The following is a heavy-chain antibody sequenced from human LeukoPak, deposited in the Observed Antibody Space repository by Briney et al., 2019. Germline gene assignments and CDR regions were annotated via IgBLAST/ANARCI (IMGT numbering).Heavy chain of an antibody. CDR1: GYTFTSYD. J-gene: IGHJ4*02. V-gene: IGHV1-8*01. CDR3: ARGRMVRGVTFDY. D-gene: IGHD3-10*01. Sequence: ASVKVSCKASGYTFTSYDINWVRQATGQGLEWMGWMNPNSGNTGYAQKFRGRVTMTRNTSISTAYMELSSLRSEDTAVYYCARGRMVRGVTFDYWGQGTLVTVSS. CDR2: MNPNSGNT.